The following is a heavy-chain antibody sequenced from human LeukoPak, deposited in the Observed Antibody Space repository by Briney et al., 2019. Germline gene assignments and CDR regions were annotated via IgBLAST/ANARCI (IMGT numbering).Heavy chain of an antibody. CDR2: IIPIFGTA. CDR3: ARASYYYDSSGQGENAFDI. Sequence: SVKVSCKASGGTFSSYAISWVRQAPGQGLEWMGGIIPIFGTANYAQKFQGRVTITADKSTSTAYMELSSLRSEDTAVYYCARASYYYDSSGQGENAFDIWGQGTMVTVSS. V-gene: IGHV1-69*06. CDR1: GGTFSSYA. D-gene: IGHD3-22*01. J-gene: IGHJ3*02.